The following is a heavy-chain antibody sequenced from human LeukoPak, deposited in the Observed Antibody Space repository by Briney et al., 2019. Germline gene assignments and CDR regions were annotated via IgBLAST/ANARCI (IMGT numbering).Heavy chain of an antibody. J-gene: IGHJ4*02. Sequence: ASVKVSCKASGYTFTTYYMHWVRQAPGQGLEWMGIINPSAGSTSYAQKFQGRVTMTTDTSTSTAYMELRSLRSDDTAVYYCATWDYWGQGTLVTVSS. CDR1: GYTFTTYY. CDR3: ATWDY. V-gene: IGHV1-46*01. CDR2: INPSAGST.